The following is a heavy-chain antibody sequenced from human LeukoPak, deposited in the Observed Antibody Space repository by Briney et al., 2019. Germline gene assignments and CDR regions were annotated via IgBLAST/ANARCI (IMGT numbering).Heavy chain of an antibody. V-gene: IGHV4-59*01. D-gene: IGHD4-17*01. Sequence: SETLSLTCTVSGGSINNYYWSWIRQPPGKGLEWIGYIYYRGSTNYNPSLKSRVTFSVDTSKNQFSLKLNSVTAADTAVYYCARGGDYGDLRYFDYWGQGTLVTVSS. CDR2: IYYRGST. J-gene: IGHJ4*02. CDR1: GGSINNYY. CDR3: ARGGDYGDLRYFDY.